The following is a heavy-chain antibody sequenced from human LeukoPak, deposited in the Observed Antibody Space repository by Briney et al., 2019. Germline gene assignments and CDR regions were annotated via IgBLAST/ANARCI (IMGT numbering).Heavy chain of an antibody. CDR3: AREGGGCGGDCNTHFDY. CDR1: GGSISSGDYY. CDR2: IYYSGST. D-gene: IGHD2-21*01. J-gene: IGHJ4*02. Sequence: SETLSLTCTVSGGSISSGDYYWSWIRQPPGKGLEWIGYIYYSGSTYYNPSLKSRVTISVDTSKNQFSLKLSSVTAADTAVYYCAREGGGCGGDCNTHFDYWGQGTLVTVSS. V-gene: IGHV4-30-4*08.